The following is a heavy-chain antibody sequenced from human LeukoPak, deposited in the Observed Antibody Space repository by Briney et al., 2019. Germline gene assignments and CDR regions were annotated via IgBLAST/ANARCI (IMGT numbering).Heavy chain of an antibody. J-gene: IGHJ4*02. D-gene: IGHD5-12*01. Sequence: GRSLRLSCAASGFTFSSYGMHWVRQAPGKGLEWVAVISYDGSNKYYADSVKGRFTISRDNSKNTLYLQMNSLRAEDTAVYYCAKRSGGYDLGNLDYWGQGTLVTVSS. CDR1: GFTFSSYG. CDR3: AKRSGGYDLGNLDY. CDR2: ISYDGSNK. V-gene: IGHV3-30*18.